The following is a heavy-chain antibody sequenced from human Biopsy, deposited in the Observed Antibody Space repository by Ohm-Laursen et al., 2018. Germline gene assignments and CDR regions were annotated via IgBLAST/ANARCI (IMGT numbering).Heavy chain of an antibody. CDR1: GFTFSSYS. CDR3: ARDSRRTAREGGMDV. V-gene: IGHV3-21*01. D-gene: IGHD6-6*01. Sequence: GSLRLSCSASGFTFSSYSMHWVRQAPGTGLEWISYISETSSHIYDADSVKGRFTVARDNAKNSLYLQLNSLRAEDTAVYYCARDSRRTAREGGMDVWGQGTTVTVSS. CDR2: ISETSSHI. J-gene: IGHJ6*02.